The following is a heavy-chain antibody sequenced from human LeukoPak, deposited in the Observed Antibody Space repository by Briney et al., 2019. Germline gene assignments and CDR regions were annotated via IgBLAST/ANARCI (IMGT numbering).Heavy chain of an antibody. D-gene: IGHD3-22*01. CDR3: ARWTNYDSSGEFDF. V-gene: IGHV1-8*03. CDR2: TDPKSGNT. Sequence: ASVKVSCKASGYIFTNFDINWVRQATGQGLEWMGWTDPKSGNTGYAQKFQGRVTFTRDTSISTAYMEVNSLRSEDTAVYYCARWTNYDSSGEFDFWGQGTLVTVSS. J-gene: IGHJ4*02. CDR1: GYIFTNFD.